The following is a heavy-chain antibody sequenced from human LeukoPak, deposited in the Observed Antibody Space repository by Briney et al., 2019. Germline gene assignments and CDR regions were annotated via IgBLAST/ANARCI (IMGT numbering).Heavy chain of an antibody. V-gene: IGHV1-2*02. CDR2: INPNSGGA. J-gene: IGHJ4*02. D-gene: IGHD6-19*01. CDR3: ASFSSGVPRRFDY. Sequence: ASVKVSCKASGYTFTGYYMHWVRQAPGQGLEWMGWINPNSGGANYAQKFQGRVTMTRDTSISTAYMELSRLRSDDTAVYYCASFSSGVPRRFDYWGQGTLVTVSS. CDR1: GYTFTGYY.